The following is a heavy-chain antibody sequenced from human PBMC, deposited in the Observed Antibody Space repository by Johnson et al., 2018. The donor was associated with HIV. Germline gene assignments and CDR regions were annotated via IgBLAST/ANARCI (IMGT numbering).Heavy chain of an antibody. V-gene: IGHV3-30*03. D-gene: IGHD1-26*01. CDR1: GFTFSSYG. CDR2: ISYDGSNK. CDR3: AREMVGARGIDDAFDI. Sequence: QVQLMESGGGVVQPGRSLRLSCAASGFTFSSYGMHWVRQAPGKGLEWVAVISYDGSNKYYADSVKGRFTISRDNAKNSLYLQMNSLRAEDTAVYFCAREMVGARGIDDAFDIWGQGTMVTVSS. J-gene: IGHJ3*02.